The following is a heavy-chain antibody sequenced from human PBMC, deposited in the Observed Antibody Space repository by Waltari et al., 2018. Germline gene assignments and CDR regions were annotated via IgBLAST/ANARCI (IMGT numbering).Heavy chain of an antibody. J-gene: IGHJ4*02. V-gene: IGHV3-30*18. CDR2: ISYDGSNK. D-gene: IGHD6-6*01. Sequence: QVQLVESGGGVVQPGRSLRLSCAASGFTFSSYGMHWVRQAPGKGLEWVAVISYDGSNKYYADSVKGRFTISRDNSKNTLYLQMNSLRAEDTAVYYCAKGEGQLDYWGQGTLVTVSS. CDR1: GFTFSSYG. CDR3: AKGEGQLDY.